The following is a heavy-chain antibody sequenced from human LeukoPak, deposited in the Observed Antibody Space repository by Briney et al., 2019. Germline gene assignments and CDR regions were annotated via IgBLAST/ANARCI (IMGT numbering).Heavy chain of an antibody. CDR1: GFTFSSYG. V-gene: IGHV3-33*01. D-gene: IGHD3-3*01. Sequence: GGSLRLSCAAPGFTFSSYGMHWVRQAPGKGLEWVAVIWYDGSNKYYADSVKGRFTISRDNSKNTLYLQMNSLRAEDTAVYYCARDEAYYDFWSGYYRYYGMDVWGQGTTVTVSS. J-gene: IGHJ6*02. CDR2: IWYDGSNK. CDR3: ARDEAYYDFWSGYYRYYGMDV.